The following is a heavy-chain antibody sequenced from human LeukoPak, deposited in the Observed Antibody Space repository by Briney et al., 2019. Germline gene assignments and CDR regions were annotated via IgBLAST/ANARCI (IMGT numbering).Heavy chain of an antibody. Sequence: PSETLSLTCTVSGGSISDYFWSWVRQSPGKGLEWIGFMHHSGSANSNPSLKSRVTMSVDTSRNQFFLRLSSVTAADTAVYYCARFSEYSHSSVHYLDYWGQGTLVSVSS. V-gene: IGHV4-59*01. CDR1: GGSISDYF. CDR3: ARFSEYSHSSVHYLDY. J-gene: IGHJ4*02. D-gene: IGHD3-22*01. CDR2: MHHSGSA.